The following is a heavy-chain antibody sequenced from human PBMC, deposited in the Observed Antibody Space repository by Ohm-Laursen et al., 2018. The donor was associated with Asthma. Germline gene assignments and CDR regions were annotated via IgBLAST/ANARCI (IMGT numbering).Heavy chain of an antibody. Sequence: GSLRLSCAASGFTFSNAWMSWVRQAPGKGLEWVGRIKSKTDGGTTDYAAPVKGRFTISRDDSKNTLYLQMNSLKTEDTAVYYCTTGGYDYIWGSYGYYYYGMDVWGQGTTVTVSS. J-gene: IGHJ6*02. CDR2: IKSKTDGGTT. V-gene: IGHV3-15*01. CDR1: GFTFSNAW. D-gene: IGHD3-16*01. CDR3: TTGGYDYIWGSYGYYYYGMDV.